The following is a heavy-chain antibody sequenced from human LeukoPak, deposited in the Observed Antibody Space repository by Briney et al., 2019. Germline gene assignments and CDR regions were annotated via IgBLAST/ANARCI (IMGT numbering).Heavy chain of an antibody. Sequence: GGSLRLSCAASGFTFNRFTLHWVRQSPGKGLEWVSLIDRKGATTSYADSVMGRFTISRDNRKQSLFLQMNSLRSEDTALYYCTKEYDCSGDCYTSLDSWGQGTLVTVSS. CDR2: IDRKGATT. CDR3: TKEYDCSGDCYTSLDS. D-gene: IGHD2-21*02. J-gene: IGHJ4*02. V-gene: IGHV3-43*01. CDR1: GFTFNRFT.